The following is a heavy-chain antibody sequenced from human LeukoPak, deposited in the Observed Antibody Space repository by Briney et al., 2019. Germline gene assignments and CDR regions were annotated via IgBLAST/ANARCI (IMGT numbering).Heavy chain of an antibody. D-gene: IGHD7-27*01. CDR1: GFIFSHYG. CDR2: ITSRSTT. CDR3: AKGGNWARFED. V-gene: IGHV3-23*01. J-gene: IGHJ4*02. Sequence: SGGPLRLSCAASGFIFSHYGMNWVRQAPGKGLEWVSGITSRSTTYYADSVKGRFTISRDNSKNMVWLQINSPTAEDTATYYCAKGGNWARFEDWGQGTLVTVSS.